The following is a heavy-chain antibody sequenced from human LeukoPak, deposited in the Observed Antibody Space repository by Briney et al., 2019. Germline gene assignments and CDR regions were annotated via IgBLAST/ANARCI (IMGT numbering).Heavy chain of an antibody. CDR3: AKPPRVVVVTAFDS. CDR2: ITGSGSST. V-gene: IGHV3-23*01. CDR1: GFTFSSYA. D-gene: IGHD2-21*02. J-gene: IGHJ4*02. Sequence: PRGSLRLSCAASGFTFSSYAMTWVRQAPGKGLEWVSSITGSGSSTYYADSEKGRFTISRDNSKNTLYVQMNSLRAEDTAVYLCAKPPRVVVVTAFDSWGQGTLVTVSS.